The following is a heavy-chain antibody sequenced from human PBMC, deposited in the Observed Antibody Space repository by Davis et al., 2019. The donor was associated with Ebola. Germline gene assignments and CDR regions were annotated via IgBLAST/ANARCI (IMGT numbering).Heavy chain of an antibody. CDR1: GFTFSSYS. V-gene: IGHV3-21*01. D-gene: IGHD3-3*01. J-gene: IGHJ6*03. CDR3: ARDVSSFWSGYYTGIHYYYYMDV. CDR2: ISSSSSYI. Sequence: GESLKISCAASGFTFSSYSMNWVRQAPGKGLEWVSSISSSSSYIYYADSVKGRFTISRDNAKNSLYLQMNSLRAEDTAVYYCARDVSSFWSGYYTGIHYYYYMDVWGKGTTVTVSS.